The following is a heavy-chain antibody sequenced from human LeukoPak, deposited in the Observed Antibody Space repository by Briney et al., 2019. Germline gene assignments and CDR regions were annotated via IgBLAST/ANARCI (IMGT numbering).Heavy chain of an antibody. J-gene: IGHJ4*02. V-gene: IGHV1-8*02. D-gene: IGHD6-19*01. CDR3: ARNSGWYGVS. CDR1: GYTFTSYA. Sequence: GASVKVSCKASGYTFTSYAMHWVRQAPGQRLEWMGGFDPEDGETIYAQKFQGRVTMTRNTSISTAYMELSSLRSEDTAVYYCARNSGWYGVSWGQGTLVTVSS. CDR2: FDPEDGET.